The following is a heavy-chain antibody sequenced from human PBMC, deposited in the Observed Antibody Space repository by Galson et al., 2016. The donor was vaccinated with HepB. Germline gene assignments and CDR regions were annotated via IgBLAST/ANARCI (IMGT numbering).Heavy chain of an antibody. CDR2: VTGSGSWT. CDR3: ARDPNGDYFGAFDF. D-gene: IGHD4-17*01. V-gene: IGHV3-23*01. Sequence: SLRLSCAASGFRFSSYAVSWVRQAPGKGLEWVSSVTGSGSWTYYADSVKGRLTISRDNSKNTLYLQMNSLRAEDTAVYYCARDPNGDYFGAFDFWGQGTMVTVSS. CDR1: GFRFSSYA. J-gene: IGHJ3*01.